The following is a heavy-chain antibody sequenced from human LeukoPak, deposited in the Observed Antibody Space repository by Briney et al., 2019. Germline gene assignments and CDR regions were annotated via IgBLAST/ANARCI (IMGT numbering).Heavy chain of an antibody. CDR1: GFTFSSSW. CDR3: ARVSFGAFDI. D-gene: IGHD3-10*01. V-gene: IGHV3-7*01. J-gene: IGHJ3*02. CDR2: INQDEI. Sequence: GKSLRLSCVASGFTFSSSWMSWVRQGPGKGLEWVASINQDEIHYVDAVRGRFTISRDNAKNSLYLQMNSLRAEDTAVYYCARVSFGAFDIWGQGTMVTVSS.